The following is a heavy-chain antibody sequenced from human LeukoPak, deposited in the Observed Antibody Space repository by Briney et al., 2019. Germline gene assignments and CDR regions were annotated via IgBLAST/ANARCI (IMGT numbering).Heavy chain of an antibody. D-gene: IGHD4-17*01. CDR1: GGSISSYY. CDR2: IYYSGST. V-gene: IGHV4-59*08. J-gene: IGHJ4*02. CDR3: ARRGLYGDLDY. Sequence: SETLSLTCTVSGGSISSYYWSWIRQPPGKGLEWIGYIYYSGSTNYNPSLKSRVTISVDTSKNQFFLKLSSVTAADTAVYYCARRGLYGDLDYWGQGTLVTVSS.